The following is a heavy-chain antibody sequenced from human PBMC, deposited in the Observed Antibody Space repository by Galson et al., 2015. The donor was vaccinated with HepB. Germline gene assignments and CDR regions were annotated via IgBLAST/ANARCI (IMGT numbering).Heavy chain of an antibody. Sequence: SLRLSCAASGFTFSSYAMHWVRQAPGKGLEWVAVISYDGSNKYYADSVKGRFTISRDNSKNTLYLQMNSLRDEDTAVYYCATRPIQLWDRPYWGQGTLVTVSS. D-gene: IGHD5-18*01. CDR2: ISYDGSNK. J-gene: IGHJ4*02. CDR1: GFTFSSYA. CDR3: ATRPIQLWDRPY. V-gene: IGHV3-30*04.